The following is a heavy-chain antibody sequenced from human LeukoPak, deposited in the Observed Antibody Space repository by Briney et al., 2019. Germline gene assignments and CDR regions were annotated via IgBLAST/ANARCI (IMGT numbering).Heavy chain of an antibody. V-gene: IGHV4-39*01. CDR2: IYYSGST. Sequence: PSETLSLTCTVSGGSISSSNYYWGWIRQPPGKGLEWIGNIYYSGSTYYNPSLKSRVAISGDTSKNQLTLKLSSVTAADTAVYYCARLLGDCSGGSCYFFDYWGQGTLVTVSS. CDR3: ARLLGDCSGGSCYFFDY. CDR1: GGSISSSNYY. J-gene: IGHJ4*02. D-gene: IGHD2-15*01.